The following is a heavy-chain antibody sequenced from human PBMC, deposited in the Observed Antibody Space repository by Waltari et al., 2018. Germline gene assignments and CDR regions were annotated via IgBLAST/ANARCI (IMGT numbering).Heavy chain of an antibody. CDR1: GFTFNTYW. V-gene: IGHV3-7*01. D-gene: IGHD3-10*01. J-gene: IGHJ4*02. CDR2: LNPDGSKK. CDR3: TTLARGESGDY. Sequence: EVQLVESGGGLVQPGGSLRLSCAASGFTFNTYWRKWIRQAPGKGLEWVDNLNPDGSKKCYVDSVKGRFTVSRDNAQNSLYLQMNNLRAEDTAVYYCTTLARGESGDYWGQGTLVTVSS.